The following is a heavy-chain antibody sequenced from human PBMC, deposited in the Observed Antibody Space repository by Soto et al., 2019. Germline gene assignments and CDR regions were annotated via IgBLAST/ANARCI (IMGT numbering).Heavy chain of an antibody. J-gene: IGHJ4*02. V-gene: IGHV1-18*01. Sequence: QVQLVQSGAEVKKPGASVKVSCKASGYSFTTHDITWLRQAPGKGLEWVGGISTDRGDTIYPQNLQGRVTMTTDSSTSTVDMELKSLRSDATAVYYCARDDLNRGGKYFDSWGQGTLVTVSS. CDR3: ARDDLNRGGKYFDS. CDR2: ISTDRGDT. CDR1: GYSFTTHD. D-gene: IGHD2-15*01.